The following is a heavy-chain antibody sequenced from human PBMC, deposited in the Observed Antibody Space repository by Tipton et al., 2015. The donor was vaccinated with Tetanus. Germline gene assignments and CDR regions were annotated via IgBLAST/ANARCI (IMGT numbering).Heavy chain of an antibody. V-gene: IGHV1-18*01. CDR1: GYTFTRYG. Sequence: QSGPEVKKPGASVKVSCKASGYTFTRYGLTWVRQAPGQGPEWLGWISGYNGNTKYAPKFQGRVTMTTDTTTNTAYLELRSLRSDDAAVCFCARLVKQWLVPEDYWGQGTLVTVSS. D-gene: IGHD6-19*01. CDR2: ISGYNGNT. CDR3: ARLVKQWLVPEDY. J-gene: IGHJ4*02.